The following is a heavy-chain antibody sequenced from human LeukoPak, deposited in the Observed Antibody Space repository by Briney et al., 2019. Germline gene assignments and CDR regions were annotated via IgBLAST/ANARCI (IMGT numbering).Heavy chain of an antibody. CDR3: AREEAAYYDFWSGPFDY. CDR2: MNPNSGNS. CDR1: GYTFTSYD. Sequence: ASVKVSCKASGYTFTSYDINWVRQATGQGLEWMGWMNPNSGNSGYAQKFQGRVTITRNTSISTAYMELSSLRSEDTAVYYCAREEAAYYDFWSGPFDYWGQGTLVTVSS. D-gene: IGHD3-3*01. J-gene: IGHJ4*02. V-gene: IGHV1-8*03.